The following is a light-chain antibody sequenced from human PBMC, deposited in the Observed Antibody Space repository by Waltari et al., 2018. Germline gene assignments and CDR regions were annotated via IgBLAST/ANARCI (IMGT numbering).Light chain of an antibody. CDR3: SSYSGTNTRVI. J-gene: IGLJ2*01. V-gene: IGLV2-14*03. CDR1: SIDIGHYDY. Sequence: QSALTQPASVSGSPGQSISISCTGTSIDIGHYDYVSWYQQQPGKAPKMMIYGVSHRPPGVSNRFSGSTSGNTASLIISGLQSEDEGDYYCSSYSGTNTRVIFGGGTKLTVL. CDR2: GVS.